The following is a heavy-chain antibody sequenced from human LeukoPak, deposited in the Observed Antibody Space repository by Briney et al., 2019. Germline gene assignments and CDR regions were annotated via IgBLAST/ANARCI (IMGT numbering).Heavy chain of an antibody. CDR1: GGSISSYY. CDR2: INHSGST. Sequence: PSETLSLTCTVSGGSISSYYWSWIRQPPGKGLEWIGEINHSGSTNYNPSLKSRVTISVDTSKNQFSLKLSSVTAADTAVYYCARGRRGYSLRTFDYWGQGTLVTVSS. J-gene: IGHJ4*02. D-gene: IGHD5-18*01. CDR3: ARGRRGYSLRTFDY. V-gene: IGHV4-34*01.